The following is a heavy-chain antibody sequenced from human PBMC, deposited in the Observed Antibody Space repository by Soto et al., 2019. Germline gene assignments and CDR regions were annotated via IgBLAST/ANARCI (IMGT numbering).Heavy chain of an antibody. V-gene: IGHV3-30-3*01. CDR1: GFTFSSYA. J-gene: IGHJ1*01. Sequence: LRLSCAASGFTFSSYAMHWVRQAPGKGLEWVAVISYDGSNKYYADSVKGRFTISRDNSKNTLYLQMNSLRAEDTAVYYCASPRGGGYYRKWFQHWGQGTLVTVSS. CDR2: ISYDGSNK. D-gene: IGHD3-22*01. CDR3: ASPRGGGYYRKWFQH.